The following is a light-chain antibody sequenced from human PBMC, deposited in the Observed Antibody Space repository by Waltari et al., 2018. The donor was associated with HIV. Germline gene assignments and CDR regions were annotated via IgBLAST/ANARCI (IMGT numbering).Light chain of an antibody. CDR3: AVWDNSLSAQV. J-gene: IGLJ3*02. V-gene: IGLV1-47*01. CDR2: WNT. CDR1: SSTLAINY. Sequence: QSVLTQSPSISGPPGQRVALSCSGISSTLAINYVSWYQHVTGTTPKLPIFWNTQRPSGVSDRFSGSVSGTSASLAFSGLRSDDEANYYCAVWDNSLSAQVFGGGTTLTVL.